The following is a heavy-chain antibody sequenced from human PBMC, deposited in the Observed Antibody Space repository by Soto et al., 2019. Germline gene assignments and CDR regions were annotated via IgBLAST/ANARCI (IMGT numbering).Heavy chain of an antibody. D-gene: IGHD6-25*01. Sequence: QVQLQESGPGLVKPSETLSLTCTVSSGSISSYYWTWIRQPPGKGLEWIWYIYYFGGTNYNPSLKSRVTISLDTSKNQFSLKVTSVTAADTAVYYCAGQSGGRIDYWGQGTLVTVSS. CDR2: IYYFGGT. CDR3: AGQSGGRIDY. V-gene: IGHV4-59*01. J-gene: IGHJ4*02. CDR1: SGSISSYY.